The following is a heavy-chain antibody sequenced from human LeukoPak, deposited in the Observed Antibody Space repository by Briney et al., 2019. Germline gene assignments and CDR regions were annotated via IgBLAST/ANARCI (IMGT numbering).Heavy chain of an antibody. V-gene: IGHV3-23*01. CDR3: AKSRGSGSNMARGVNFDY. CDR1: GFTFSSYE. D-gene: IGHD3-10*01. CDR2: INGSGGST. Sequence: GGSLRLSCAASGFTFSSYEMNWVRHAPGQGLAWVSAINGSGGSTYYADSVKGRFTISRDNSKNTLYLQMNSLRAEDTAVYYCAKSRGSGSNMARGVNFDYWGQGTLVTVSS. J-gene: IGHJ4*02.